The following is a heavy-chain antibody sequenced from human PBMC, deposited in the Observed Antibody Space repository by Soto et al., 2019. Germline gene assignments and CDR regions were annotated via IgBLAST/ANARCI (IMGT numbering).Heavy chain of an antibody. V-gene: IGHV3-23*01. CDR2: ISGSGGST. CDR3: AKARAQYYDFWSGYPVDY. Sequence: GGSLRLSCAASGLSVSNYWMHWVRQTPGKGLEWVSAISGSGGSTYYADSVKGRFTISRDNSKNTLYLQMNSLRAEDTAVYYCAKARAQYYDFWSGYPVDYWGQGTLVTVSS. D-gene: IGHD3-3*01. J-gene: IGHJ4*02. CDR1: GLSVSNYW.